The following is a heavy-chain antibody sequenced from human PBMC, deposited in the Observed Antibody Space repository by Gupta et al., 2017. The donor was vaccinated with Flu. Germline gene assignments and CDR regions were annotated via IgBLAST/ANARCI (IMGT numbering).Heavy chain of an antibody. CDR2: IFSNEEK. Sequence: QVTLRESGHVLVNPPETRTLTCTVSGFSLSNARMGVRWIRQPLGKTLEWLAHIFSNEEKSYSTSLKSRLTISKDTYKSQVVLNMTNMDPVDKATYYCERMPGRAVSGREFDYWGQGTLVTVSS. J-gene: IGHJ4*02. D-gene: IGHD6-19*01. CDR3: ERMPGRAVSGREFDY. CDR1: GFSLSNARMG. V-gene: IGHV2-26*01.